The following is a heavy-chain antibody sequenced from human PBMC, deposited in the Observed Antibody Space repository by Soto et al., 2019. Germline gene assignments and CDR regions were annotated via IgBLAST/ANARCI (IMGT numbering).Heavy chain of an antibody. D-gene: IGHD3-3*01. CDR2: ISGSGGST. CDR1: GFTFSSYA. Sequence: GGSLRLSCAASGFTFSSYAMSWVRQAPGKGLEWVSAISGSGGSTYYADSVKGRFTISRDNSKNTLYLQMNSLRAEDTAVYYCAKGLRGDFWSGYYQSECWFDPWGQGTLVTVSS. J-gene: IGHJ5*02. V-gene: IGHV3-23*01. CDR3: AKGLRGDFWSGYYQSECWFDP.